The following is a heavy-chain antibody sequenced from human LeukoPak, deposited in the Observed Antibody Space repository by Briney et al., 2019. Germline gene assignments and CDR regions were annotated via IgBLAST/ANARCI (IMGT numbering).Heavy chain of an antibody. J-gene: IGHJ4*02. CDR3: ARARRDDYGDSSDY. V-gene: IGHV1-18*01. CDR1: GYAFISYG. Sequence: ASVKVSCKASGYAFISYGISWVRQAPGQGLEWMGWISAHNGNTNYAQKFQGRVTMTTVTSTSTAYMELRSLRSDDTAVFYCARARRDDYGDSSDYWGQGTLVTVSS. CDR2: ISAHNGNT. D-gene: IGHD4-17*01.